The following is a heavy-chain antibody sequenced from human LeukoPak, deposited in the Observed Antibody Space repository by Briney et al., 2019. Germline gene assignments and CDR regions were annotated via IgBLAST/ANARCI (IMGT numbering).Heavy chain of an antibody. CDR1: GFTFTSSS. Sequence: SVKVSCKASGFTFTSSSVQWVRQARGQRLEWIGWVVVGSGNINYAQKFQERVTITRDMSTSTAYMELSSLRSEDTAVYYCVADGFQKEGNAFDIWGQGTMVAVSP. D-gene: IGHD1-1*01. V-gene: IGHV1-58*01. CDR2: VVVGSGNI. CDR3: VADGFQKEGNAFDI. J-gene: IGHJ3*02.